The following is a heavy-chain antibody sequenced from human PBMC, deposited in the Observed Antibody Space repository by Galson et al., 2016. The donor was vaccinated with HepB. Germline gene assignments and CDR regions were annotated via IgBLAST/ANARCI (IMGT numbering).Heavy chain of an antibody. D-gene: IGHD1-26*01. V-gene: IGHV3-23*01. J-gene: IGHJ4*01. CDR1: GFTFSNYA. CDR2: ISDSGTGM. Sequence: SLRLSCAASGFTFSNYAMIWVRQAPGKGLEWVSGISDSGTGMWYAGSVKGRFTISRDNSKNPVYLQMNNVRFEDTSVYYFARNKELGRRTEWAYWGHGTLVTGSS. CDR3: ARNKELGRRTEWAY.